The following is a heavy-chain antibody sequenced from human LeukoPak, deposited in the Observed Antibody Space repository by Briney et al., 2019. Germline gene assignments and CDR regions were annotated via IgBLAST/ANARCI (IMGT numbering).Heavy chain of an antibody. V-gene: IGHV4-39*07. CDR3: AREVVIDYYDSSGYDY. D-gene: IGHD3-22*01. CDR2: IYYSGST. J-gene: IGHJ4*02. CDR1: GGSISSSSYY. Sequence: SETLSLTCTVSGGSISSSSYYWGWIRQPPGKGLEWIGSIYYSGSTYYNPSLKSRVTISVDTSKNQFSLKLSSVTAADTAVYYCAREVVIDYYDSSGYDYWGQGTLVTVSS.